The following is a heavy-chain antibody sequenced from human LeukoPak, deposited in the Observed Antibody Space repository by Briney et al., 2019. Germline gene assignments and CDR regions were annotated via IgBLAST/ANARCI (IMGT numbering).Heavy chain of an antibody. Sequence: GRSLRLSCAASGLTFSRYVMHWVRQAPGKGLEWVAVISYDGTNKYYADSVKGRFTISRDNSKNTLYLQMNSLRAKDTAVYYCAKAVAVAGISYFDYWGQGTLVTVSS. CDR1: GLTFSRYV. V-gene: IGHV3-30-3*01. CDR3: AKAVAVAGISYFDY. D-gene: IGHD6-19*01. J-gene: IGHJ4*02. CDR2: ISYDGTNK.